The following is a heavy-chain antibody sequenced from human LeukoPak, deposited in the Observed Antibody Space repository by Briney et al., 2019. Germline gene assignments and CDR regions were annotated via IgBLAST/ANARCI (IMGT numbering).Heavy chain of an antibody. CDR3: ARDAEDIVVVVAASGWFDP. V-gene: IGHV1-2*02. J-gene: IGHJ5*02. CDR2: INPNSGGT. Sequence: GASVTVSCKASGYTFTGYYMHWVRQAPGQGLEWMGWINPNSGGTNYAQKFQGRVTMTRDTSISTAYMELSRLRSDDTAVYYCARDAEDIVVVVAASGWFDPWGQGTLSPSPQ. D-gene: IGHD2-15*01. CDR1: GYTFTGYY.